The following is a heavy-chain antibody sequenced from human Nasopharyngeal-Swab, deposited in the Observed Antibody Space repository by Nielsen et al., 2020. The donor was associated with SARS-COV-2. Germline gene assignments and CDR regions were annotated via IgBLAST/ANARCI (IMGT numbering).Heavy chain of an antibody. V-gene: IGHV3-33*01. CDR2: IWYDGSNK. J-gene: IGHJ6*02. CDR3: ARDYRLRYFDWSYYYYGMDV. D-gene: IGHD3-9*01. Sequence: WIRQPPGKGLEWVAVIWYDGSNKYYADSVKGRFTISRDNSKNTLYLQMNSLRAEDTAVYYCARDYRLRYFDWSYYYYGMDVWGQGTTVTVSS.